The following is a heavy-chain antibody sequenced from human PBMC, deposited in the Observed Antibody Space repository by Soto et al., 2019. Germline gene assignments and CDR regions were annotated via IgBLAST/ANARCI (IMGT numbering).Heavy chain of an antibody. Sequence: QVQLVQSGAEEKKPGASVKVSCKASGYTFTSYAMHRVRQAPGQRHEWMGWINAGNGNTKYSQKFQGRVTITRDTSSNTAYMELSSLRSEATAVYYCATAWVLVPAPDYWGQGTLVTVSS. D-gene: IGHD2-21*02. J-gene: IGHJ4*02. V-gene: IGHV1-3*05. CDR3: ATAWVLVPAPDY. CDR1: GYTFTSYA. CDR2: INAGNGNT.